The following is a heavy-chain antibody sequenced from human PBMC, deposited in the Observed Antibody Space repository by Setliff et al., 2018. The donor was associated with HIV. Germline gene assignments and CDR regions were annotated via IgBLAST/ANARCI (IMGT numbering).Heavy chain of an antibody. J-gene: IGHJ4*02. CDR2: INWNGGST. CDR3: ARETRPGLTRSGFDY. D-gene: IGHD1-1*01. V-gene: IGHV3-20*04. CDR1: GFTFDDYG. Sequence: LRLSCAASGFTFDDYGMSWVRQAPGKGLEWVSGINWNGGSTGYADSVRGRFTISRDNAKNSLYLQMNSLRAEDTAVYYCARETRPGLTRSGFDYWGQGTLVTVSS.